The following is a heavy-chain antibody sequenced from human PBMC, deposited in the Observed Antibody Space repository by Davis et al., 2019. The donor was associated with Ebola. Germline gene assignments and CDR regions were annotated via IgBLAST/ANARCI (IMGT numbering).Heavy chain of an antibody. V-gene: IGHV4-61*02. D-gene: IGHD1-26*01. CDR3: ARGQESSYTVKWARFDS. J-gene: IGHJ4*02. CDR2: IHGGGST. Sequence: SETLSLTCTVSGGSISSGSYYWSWIRQPAGKGLEWIGRIHGGGSTTYNPSLESRVTMAVDRSKNQFSLKMTSVTAADTAVYFCARGQESSYTVKWARFDSWGQGTLVTVSS. CDR1: GGSISSGSYY.